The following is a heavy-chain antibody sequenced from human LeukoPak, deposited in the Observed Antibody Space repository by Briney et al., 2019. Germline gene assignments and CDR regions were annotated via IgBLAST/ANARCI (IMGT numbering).Heavy chain of an antibody. J-gene: IGHJ4*02. CDR3: ASAGRYYDSSGYYYCDY. V-gene: IGHV1-69*05. CDR2: IISIFGTA. D-gene: IGHD3-22*01. Sequence: AAVTLSFKCSGCSFSIYTITLVRQPHAQGLERVGGIISIFGTAIYAQKFQRRVTITTAESTSTASLEMSSLRSEDTAVYYCASAGRYYDSSGYYYCDYWSQGTLVTVSS. CDR1: GCSFSIYT.